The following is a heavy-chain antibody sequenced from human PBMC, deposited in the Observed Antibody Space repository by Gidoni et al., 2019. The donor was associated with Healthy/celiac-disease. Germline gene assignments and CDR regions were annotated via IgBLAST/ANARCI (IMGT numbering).Heavy chain of an antibody. J-gene: IGHJ6*01. CDR1: DFPFSSYA. D-gene: IGHD2-15*01. Sequence: EVQLVEPGGGLVPPGGSMRIPCAAFDFPFSSYALNWVRQDPGQGLEWFSYISSCGSTIYYAYSVKGRFTISRDNAKNSLYLQMNSRRAEDTAVYYCARSYCSGGSCHVYYGMDVWGQGTTVTVSS. CDR3: ARSYCSGGSCHVYYGMDV. V-gene: IGHV3-48*03. CDR2: ISSCGSTI.